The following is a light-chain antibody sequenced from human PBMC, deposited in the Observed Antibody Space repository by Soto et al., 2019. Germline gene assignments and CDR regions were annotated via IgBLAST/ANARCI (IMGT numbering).Light chain of an antibody. CDR3: HQSDTFPDT. CDR1: QGIRSW. J-gene: IGKJ4*01. Sequence: DIQMTPPPSSVSASVGDRVTITCRASQGIRSWLAWYQQKPGKAPKLLSSSASTLQSGVPSRFSGRGSGTDFTLTISGLQPEDFATDYGHQSDTFPDTFGGGTRVEIK. V-gene: IGKV1D-12*01. CDR2: SAS.